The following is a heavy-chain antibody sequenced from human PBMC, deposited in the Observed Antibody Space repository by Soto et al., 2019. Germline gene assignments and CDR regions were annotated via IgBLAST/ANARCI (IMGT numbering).Heavy chain of an antibody. CDR1: GFTFDDYA. J-gene: IGHJ3*01. CDR3: ARDESFSWYGGRYYLVFDF. V-gene: IGHV3-11*05. CDR2: ISSSSYT. Sequence: GGSLRLSCAASGFTFDDYALHWVRQAPGKGLEWVSYISSSSYTNYADSVKGRFTTSRDNAKNSLYLQMNSLRAEDTAVYYCARDESFSWYGGRYYLVFDFWGQGSLVT. D-gene: IGHD1-26*01.